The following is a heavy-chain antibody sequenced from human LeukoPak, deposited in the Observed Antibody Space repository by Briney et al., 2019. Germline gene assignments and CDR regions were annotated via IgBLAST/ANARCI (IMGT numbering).Heavy chain of an antibody. CDR2: IIPIFGTA. CDR1: GGTFSSYA. V-gene: IGHV1-69*05. CDR3: ARDGADCSSTSCYSMDY. D-gene: IGHD2-2*01. J-gene: IGHJ4*02. Sequence: SVKVSCKASGGTFSSYAISWVRQAPGQGLEWMGGIIPIFGTANYAQKFQGRVTITTDESTSTAYMELSSLRSEDTAVYNCARDGADCSSTSCYSMDYWGQGTLVTVSS.